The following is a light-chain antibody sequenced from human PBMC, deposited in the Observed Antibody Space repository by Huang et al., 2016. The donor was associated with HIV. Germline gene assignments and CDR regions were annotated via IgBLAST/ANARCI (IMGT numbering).Light chain of an antibody. Sequence: EIVMTQSPATLSVSPGERVTLSCRATERISSNLAWYQQNSGQPPRLLIYDASTRATGTPARFSGSGSGTEFTLTIDSLQSGDFAVYYCQQYNNWPPITFGQGTRLDIK. CDR1: ERISSN. CDR2: DAS. CDR3: QQYNNWPPIT. J-gene: IGKJ5*01. V-gene: IGKV3-15*01.